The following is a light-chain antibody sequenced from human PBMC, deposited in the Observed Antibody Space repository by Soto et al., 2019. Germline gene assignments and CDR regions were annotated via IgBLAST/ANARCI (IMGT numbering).Light chain of an antibody. V-gene: IGKV3-15*01. CDR2: DAS. J-gene: IGKJ1*01. Sequence: EIVMTQSPATLSVSPGERATLSCRASQSISSNLAWYQQKPGQAPRLLIYDASTRATGIPGRFSGSGSGTEFTLTISSLQSEDFAVYYCQQYNNWPTWTFGQGTKVEIK. CDR1: QSISSN. CDR3: QQYNNWPTWT.